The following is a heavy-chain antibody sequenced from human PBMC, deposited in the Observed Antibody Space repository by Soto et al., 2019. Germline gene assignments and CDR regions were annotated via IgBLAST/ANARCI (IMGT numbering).Heavy chain of an antibody. CDR1: GYTFTSYY. Sequence: GASVKVSCKASGYTFTSYYMHWVRQAPGQGLEWMGIINPSGGSTSYAQKFQGRVTMTRDTSTSTVYMELSSLRAEDTAVYYCAKGLRYLATYYDILTGLDYWGQGTLVTVSS. J-gene: IGHJ4*02. D-gene: IGHD3-9*01. CDR3: AKGLRYLATYYDILTGLDY. CDR2: INPSGGST. V-gene: IGHV1-46*01.